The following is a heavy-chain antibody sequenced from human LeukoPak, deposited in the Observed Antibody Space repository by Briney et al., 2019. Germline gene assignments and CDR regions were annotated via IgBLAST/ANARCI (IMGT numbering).Heavy chain of an antibody. J-gene: IGHJ5*02. Sequence: SQTLSPTCAVSGGSISSGGYSWSWIRQPPGKGLEWIGYIYHSGSTYYNPSLKSRVTISVDRSKNQFSLKLSSVTAADTAVYYCARGGGWFDPWGQGTLVTVSS. V-gene: IGHV4-30-2*01. D-gene: IGHD3-16*01. CDR2: IYHSGST. CDR1: GGSISSGGYS. CDR3: ARGGGWFDP.